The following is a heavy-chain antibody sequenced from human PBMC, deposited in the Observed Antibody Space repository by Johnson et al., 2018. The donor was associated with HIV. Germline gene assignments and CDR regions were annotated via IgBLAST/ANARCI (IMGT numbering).Heavy chain of an antibody. D-gene: IGHD4-17*01. J-gene: IGHJ3*02. V-gene: IGHV3-30*02. CDR2: IRYDGSNK. CDR1: GFTFSSYG. CDR3: ANMDYGDYVHDAFDI. Sequence: VQLVESGGGVVQPGRSLRLSCAASGFTFSSYGMHWVRQAPGKGLEWVAFIRYDGSNKYYADSVKGRFTISRDNSKNTLYLQMNSLRAEDTAVYYCANMDYGDYVHDAFDIWGQGTMVTVS.